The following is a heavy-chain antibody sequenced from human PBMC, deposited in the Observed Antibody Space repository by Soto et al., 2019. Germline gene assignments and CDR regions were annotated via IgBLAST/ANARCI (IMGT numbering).Heavy chain of an antibody. CDR2: ISPYTDDP. CDR3: ARVIPGAEAWFHP. J-gene: IGHJ5*02. D-gene: IGHD2-2*01. Sequence: QGQLVQSGVEVKKPGASVKVSSSASVNTFTTFGVPWGRQALGQGLEWMGWISPYTDDPSYAQKFQGRVTMTIDTSTSTAYLDLRSLTSDDTAVYYCARVIPGAEAWFHPWGQGTLVTVSS. CDR1: VNTFTTFG. V-gene: IGHV1-18*01.